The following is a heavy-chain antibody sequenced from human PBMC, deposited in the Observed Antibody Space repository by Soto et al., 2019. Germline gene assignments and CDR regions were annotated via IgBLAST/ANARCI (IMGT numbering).Heavy chain of an antibody. J-gene: IGHJ5*02. Sequence: SGALSLTCTASGGSITGSSHFWGWVRQPPGKGLEWIGTIYFTGNTYYTPSLKSRLTMSIDTSKNEFSLRLNSVTAADTAVYYCAGQTFTIAAASYGRSNWFDPWGPGTLVPVPS. V-gene: IGHV4-39*01. D-gene: IGHD6-25*01. CDR3: AGQTFTIAAASYGRSNWFDP. CDR1: GGSITGSSHF. CDR2: IYFTGNT.